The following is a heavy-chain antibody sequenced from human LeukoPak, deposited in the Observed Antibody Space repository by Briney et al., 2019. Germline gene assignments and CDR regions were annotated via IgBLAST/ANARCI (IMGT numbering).Heavy chain of an antibody. CDR3: TIDGNYDHVWGSYRQDAFDI. V-gene: IGHV3-15*01. Sequence: GGSLRLSCAASGFTFSTYAMSWVRQAPGKGLEWVGRIRSKTDGGTTDYAAPVKGRFTISRDDSKNTLYLQMNSLKTEDTAVYYCTIDGNYDHVWGSYRQDAFDIWGQGTMVTVSS. J-gene: IGHJ3*02. D-gene: IGHD3-16*02. CDR1: GFTFSTYA. CDR2: IRSKTDGGTT.